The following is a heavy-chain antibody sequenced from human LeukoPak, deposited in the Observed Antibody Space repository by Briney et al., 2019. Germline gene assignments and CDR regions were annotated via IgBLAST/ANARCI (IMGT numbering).Heavy chain of an antibody. CDR3: VRSPLYGYQYYFDY. D-gene: IGHD5/OR15-5a*01. CDR1: GDSIIGYY. Sequence: PSETLSLTCSVSGDSIIGYYWSWIRQPAGKGLEWIGRIHTSGSTNYNPSLKSRLTISVDTSKNQFSLKLTSVTAADTAVYYCVRSPLYGYQYYFDYWGQGTLVTVSS. CDR2: IHTSGST. V-gene: IGHV4-4*07. J-gene: IGHJ4*02.